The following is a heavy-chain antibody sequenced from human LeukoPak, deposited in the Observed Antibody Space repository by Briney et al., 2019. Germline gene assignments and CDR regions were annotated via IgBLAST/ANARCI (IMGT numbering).Heavy chain of an antibody. CDR2: IYYSGST. CDR1: GGSISSYY. D-gene: IGHD2-21*02. Sequence: SETLSLTCTVSGGSISSYYWSWIRQPPGKGLEWIGCIYYSGSTNYNPSLKSRVTISVDTSKNQFSLKLSSVTAADTAVYYCARHTVVTAIEDAFDIWGQGTMVTVSS. J-gene: IGHJ3*02. CDR3: ARHTVVTAIEDAFDI. V-gene: IGHV4-59*08.